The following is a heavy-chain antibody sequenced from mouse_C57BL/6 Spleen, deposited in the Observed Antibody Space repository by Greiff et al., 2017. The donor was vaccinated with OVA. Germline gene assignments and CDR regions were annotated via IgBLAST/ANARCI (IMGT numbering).Heavy chain of an antibody. D-gene: IGHD6-1*01. J-gene: IGHJ3*01. CDR2: IWSGGST. Sequence: VKLMESGPGLVQPSQSLSITCTVSGFSLTSYGVHWVRQSPGKGLEWLGVIWSGGSTDYNAAFISRLSISKDNSKSQVFFKMNSLQADDTAIYYCARTSPYSLAWFAYWGQGTLVTVSA. CDR1: GFSLTSYG. CDR3: ARTSPYSLAWFAY. V-gene: IGHV2-2*01.